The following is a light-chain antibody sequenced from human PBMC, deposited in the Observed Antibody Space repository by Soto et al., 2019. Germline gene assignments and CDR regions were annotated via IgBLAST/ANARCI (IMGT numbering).Light chain of an antibody. CDR3: QQSYSTPIT. CDR1: QSISSY. CDR2: AAS. V-gene: IGKV1-39*01. Sequence: DIQMTQSPSSLSASVGDRVTITCRASQSISSYLNWYQQKPGKAPKLLIYAASRLQSGVPSRSSGSGSGTDFTLTISSLQPEDFATDYCQQSYSTPITFGQGTRLAIK. J-gene: IGKJ5*01.